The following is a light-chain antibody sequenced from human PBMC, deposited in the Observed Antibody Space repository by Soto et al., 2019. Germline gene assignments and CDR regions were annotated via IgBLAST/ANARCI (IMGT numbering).Light chain of an antibody. Sequence: QLVLTQAPSVSGAPGQRVTISCTGSSSNIGAGFNVHWYQQLPGTAPKLLIYGDTNRPSGVPARFSASKSGTSASLAITGLQAEDEADYYCQSYDSRLSGTVFGTGTKVTVL. CDR2: GDT. CDR1: SSNIGAGFN. V-gene: IGLV1-40*01. J-gene: IGLJ1*01. CDR3: QSYDSRLSGTV.